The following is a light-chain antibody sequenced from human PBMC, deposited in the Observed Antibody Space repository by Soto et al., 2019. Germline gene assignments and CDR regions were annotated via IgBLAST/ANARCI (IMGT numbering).Light chain of an antibody. CDR2: KVS. V-gene: IGKV2-30*01. CDR1: QSLVYINGDTF. Sequence: DVVMTQSPLSLPVTLGQPASISCRSSQSLVYINGDTFLTWFQQRPGQSPRRLIYKVSNRDSGVPDRFSGSGSGTDFTLNINRVEAGDVGVYYCMQGTHWPFTFGQGTKLEIK. J-gene: IGKJ2*01. CDR3: MQGTHWPFT.